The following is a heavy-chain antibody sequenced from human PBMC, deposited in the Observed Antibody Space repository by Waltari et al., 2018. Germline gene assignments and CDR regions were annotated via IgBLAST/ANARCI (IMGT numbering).Heavy chain of an antibody. CDR1: GFTFSSYG. V-gene: IGHV3-30*18. D-gene: IGHD4-17*01. Sequence: QVQPVESGGGVVQPGRSLRLSCAASGFTFSSYGMHWVRQAPGKGLEWVAVIWYDGSNKYYADSVKGRFTISRDNSKNTLYLQMNSLRAEDTAMYYCAKDNSDYGDLLDAFDIWGQGTMVTVSS. J-gene: IGHJ3*02. CDR2: IWYDGSNK. CDR3: AKDNSDYGDLLDAFDI.